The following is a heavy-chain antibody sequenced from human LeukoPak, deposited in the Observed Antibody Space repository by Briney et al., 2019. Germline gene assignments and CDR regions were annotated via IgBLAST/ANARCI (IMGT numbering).Heavy chain of an antibody. D-gene: IGHD3-3*01. V-gene: IGHV1-18*01. CDR1: GYTFTSYG. CDR2: ISAYNGNT. J-gene: IGHJ4*02. CDR3: ARDAHATTYYDFWSGYYTGDY. Sequence: ASVKVSCKASGYTFTSYGISWVRQAPGQGLEWMGWISAYNGNTSYAQKLQGRVTMTTDTSTSTAYMELRSLRSDDTAVYYCARDAHATTYYDFWSGYYTGDYWGQGTLVTVSS.